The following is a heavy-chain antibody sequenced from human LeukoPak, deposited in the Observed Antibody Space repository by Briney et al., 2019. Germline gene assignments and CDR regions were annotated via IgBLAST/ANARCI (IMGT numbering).Heavy chain of an antibody. CDR3: ARALYGDYERYGNWFDP. V-gene: IGHV4-59*01. Sequence: PSETLSLTCTVSGGSISSYFWSWIRQPPGTGLEWIGYIFYSGKTYYNPSLKSRVTISVDTSKNQFSPKLTSVTAADTAVYYCARALYGDYERYGNWFDPWGQGTLVTVSS. D-gene: IGHD4-17*01. CDR1: GGSISSYF. J-gene: IGHJ5*02. CDR2: IFYSGKT.